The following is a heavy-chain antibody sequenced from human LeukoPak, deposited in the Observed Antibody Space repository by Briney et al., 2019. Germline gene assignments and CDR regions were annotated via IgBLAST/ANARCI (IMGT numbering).Heavy chain of an antibody. V-gene: IGHV4-59*01. D-gene: IGHD3-10*01. J-gene: IGHJ6*03. CDR1: GGSISSYY. Sequence: SETLSLTCTVSGGSISSYYWSWIRQPPGKGLEWIGYIYYSGNTNYNPSLKSRVTISVDTSKNQFSLKLSSVTAADTAVYYCARDGGSGSYQGSGYMDVWGKGTTVTISS. CDR3: ARDGGSGSYQGSGYMDV. CDR2: IYYSGNT.